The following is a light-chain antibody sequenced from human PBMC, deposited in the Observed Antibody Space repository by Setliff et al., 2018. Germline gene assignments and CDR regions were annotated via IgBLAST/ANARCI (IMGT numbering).Light chain of an antibody. V-gene: IGLV2-14*03. CDR2: EVT. J-gene: IGLJ2*01. Sequence: QSALTQPASVSGSPGQSITTACAGTSSDVGGYNYVSWYQQHPGKAPKLMIYEVTKRPSGVSDRFSGSKSGNTASLTISGLQAEDEADYYCLSYTSETTHALFAGGTK. CDR3: LSYTSETTHAL. CDR1: SSDVGGYNY.